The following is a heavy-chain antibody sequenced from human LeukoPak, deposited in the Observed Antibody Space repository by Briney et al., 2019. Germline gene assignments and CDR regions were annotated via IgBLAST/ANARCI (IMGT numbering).Heavy chain of an antibody. V-gene: IGHV6-1*01. CDR2: TYYRSKWYN. D-gene: IGHD6-13*01. CDR1: GDSVSSNSAT. J-gene: IGHJ4*02. Sequence: SQTLSLTCAISGDSVSSNSATWNWIRQSPSRGLEWLGRTYYRSKWYNDYAVSVKNRITINPDTSKNQFSLQLNSVTPEDTAVYYCARATRIAAAGTYYFDHWGQGTLVTVSS. CDR3: ARATRIAAAGTYYFDH.